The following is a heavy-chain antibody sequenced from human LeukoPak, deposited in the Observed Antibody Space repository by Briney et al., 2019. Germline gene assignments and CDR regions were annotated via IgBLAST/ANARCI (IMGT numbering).Heavy chain of an antibody. V-gene: IGHV1-18*01. CDR2: ISACNGNT. J-gene: IGHJ4*02. D-gene: IGHD3-22*01. CDR1: GYTFTSYG. Sequence: ASVKVSCKASGYTFTSYGISWVRQAPGQGLEWMGWISACNGNTNYAQKLQGRVTMTTDTSTSTAYMELRSLRSDDTAVYYCARVPDYYDSSGYYRVLDDWGQGTLVTVSS. CDR3: ARVPDYYDSSGYYRVLDD.